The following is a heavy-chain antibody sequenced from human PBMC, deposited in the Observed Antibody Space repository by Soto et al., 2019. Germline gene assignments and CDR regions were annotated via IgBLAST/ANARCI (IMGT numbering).Heavy chain of an antibody. CDR2: IWYDGSNK. CDR3: ARDLLQLERSFDWLDP. D-gene: IGHD1-1*01. CDR1: GFTFSSYG. J-gene: IGHJ5*02. V-gene: IGHV3-33*01. Sequence: PGGSLRLSCAASGFTFSSYGMHWVRQAPGKGLEWVAVIWYDGSNKYYADSVKGRFTISRDNSKNTLYLQMNSLRAEDTAVYYCARDLLQLERSFDWLDPWGQGTLVTVSS.